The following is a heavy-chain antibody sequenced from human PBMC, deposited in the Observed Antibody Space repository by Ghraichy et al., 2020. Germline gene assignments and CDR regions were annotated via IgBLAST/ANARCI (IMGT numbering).Heavy chain of an antibody. V-gene: IGHV3-15*01. J-gene: IGHJ6*02. CDR3: TTGRTLFDYDYVWGSYNYGMDV. D-gene: IGHD3-16*01. CDR1: GFTFSNAW. Sequence: GGSLRLSCAASGFTFSNAWMSWVRQAPGKGLEWVGRIKSKTDGGTTDYAAPVKGRFTISRDDSKNTLYLQMNSLKTEDTAVYYCTTGRTLFDYDYVWGSYNYGMDVWGQGTTVTVSS. CDR2: IKSKTDGGTT.